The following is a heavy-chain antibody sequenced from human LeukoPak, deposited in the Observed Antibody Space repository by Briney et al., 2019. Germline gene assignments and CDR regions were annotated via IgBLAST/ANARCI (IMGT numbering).Heavy chain of an antibody. CDR1: GGSVTSTNW. D-gene: IGHD3-3*01. J-gene: IGHJ4*02. CDR2: VHLDGRT. Sequence: SETLSLTSGVSGGSVTSTNWWTWVRQPPGKGLEWIGEVHLDGRTNYNPSLKSRLTMSVDLSENHVSLKLTSVTAADTAVYYCAREGGFYRPLDYSGQGTLVTVSS. V-gene: IGHV4-4*02. CDR3: AREGGFYRPLDY.